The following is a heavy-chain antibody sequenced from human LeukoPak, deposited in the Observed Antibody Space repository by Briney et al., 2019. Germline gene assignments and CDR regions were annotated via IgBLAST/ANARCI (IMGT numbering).Heavy chain of an antibody. Sequence: IPSETLSLTCTVSGGSISSSSYYWGWIRQPPGKGLEWIGSIYYSGSTYYNPSLKSRVTISVDTSKNQFSLKLSSVTAADTAVYYCARLTAVTHWLVKGSGMDVWGQGTTVTVSS. CDR1: GGSISSSSYY. J-gene: IGHJ6*02. D-gene: IGHD6-19*01. V-gene: IGHV4-39*01. CDR3: ARLTAVTHWLVKGSGMDV. CDR2: IYYSGST.